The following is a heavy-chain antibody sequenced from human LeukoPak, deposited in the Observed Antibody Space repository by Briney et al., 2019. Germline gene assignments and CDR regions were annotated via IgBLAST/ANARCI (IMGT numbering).Heavy chain of an antibody. CDR3: ARGGSITIFGVVTEEFDY. Sequence: ASVKVSCKASGYTFTGYYMHWVRQAPGQGLEWMGWINPNSGGTNYAQKFQGRVTMTRDTSISTAYMELSRLRSDDTAVYYCARGGSITIFGVVTEEFDYWGQGTLVTVSS. D-gene: IGHD3-3*01. V-gene: IGHV1-2*02. J-gene: IGHJ4*02. CDR2: INPNSGGT. CDR1: GYTFTGYY.